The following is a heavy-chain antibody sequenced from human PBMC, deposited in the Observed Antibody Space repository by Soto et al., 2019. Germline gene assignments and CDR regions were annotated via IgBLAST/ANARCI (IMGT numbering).Heavy chain of an antibody. V-gene: IGHV4-34*12. D-gene: IGHD1-26*01. CDR2: IIHSEST. J-gene: IGHJ6*02. Sequence: SETLSLTCAVYGGSFSAYYWSGLRQPPGKGLEWIGEIIHSESTKYNPPYKSRVTISVDTSKNQFSLKLSSVTAADTAVYYCARQRPTDGRWEFANYYGMDVWGQGTTVTVSS. CDR3: ARQRPTDGRWEFANYYGMDV. CDR1: GGSFSAYY.